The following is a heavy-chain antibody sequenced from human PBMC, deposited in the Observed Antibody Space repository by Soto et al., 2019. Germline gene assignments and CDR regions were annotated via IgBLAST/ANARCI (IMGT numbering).Heavy chain of an antibody. CDR3: ARILLERRRFDY. D-gene: IGHD1-1*01. CDR1: GGSFSNYY. CDR2: INHRGST. V-gene: IGHV4-34*01. Sequence: QVQLQQWGAGLLRPSETLSLTCAVYGGSFSNYYWTWVRQPPGKGLEWIGEINHRGSTSYNPSLTRRVTVSLDTSKSQFSLKLTSVTAADTALYYCARILLERRRFDYWGQGTLVTVSS. J-gene: IGHJ4*02.